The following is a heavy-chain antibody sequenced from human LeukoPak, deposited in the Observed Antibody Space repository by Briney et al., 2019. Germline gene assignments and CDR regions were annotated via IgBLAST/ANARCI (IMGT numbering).Heavy chain of an antibody. V-gene: IGHV3-21*01. J-gene: IGHJ4*02. CDR3: ARDRIAAAGTPDY. CDR2: ISSSSYI. Sequence: GGSLRLSCAASGFTFSSYSMNWVRQAPGKGLEWVSSISSSSYIYYADSVKGRFTISRDNAKNSLYLQMSSLRAEDTAVYYCARDRIAAAGTPDYWGQGTLVTVPS. CDR1: GFTFSSYS. D-gene: IGHD6-13*01.